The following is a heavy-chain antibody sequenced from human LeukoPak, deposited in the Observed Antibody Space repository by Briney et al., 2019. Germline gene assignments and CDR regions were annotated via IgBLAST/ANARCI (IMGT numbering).Heavy chain of an antibody. Sequence: SVKVSCKASGGTFSSYAISWVRQAPGQGLEWMGRIIPILGIANYAQKFQGRVTITADKSTSTAYMELSSLRSEDTAVYYCARAKGHSPRGDYWGQGTLVTVSS. CDR2: IIPILGIA. CDR3: ARAKGHSPRGDY. V-gene: IGHV1-69*04. CDR1: GGTFSSYA. D-gene: IGHD1-26*01. J-gene: IGHJ4*02.